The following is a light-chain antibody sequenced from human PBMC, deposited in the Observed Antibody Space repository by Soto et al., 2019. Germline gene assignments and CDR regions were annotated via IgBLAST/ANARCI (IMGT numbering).Light chain of an antibody. J-gene: IGLJ3*02. CDR2: LNSDGSH. CDR3: QTWGTGTWV. V-gene: IGLV4-69*01. Sequence: QPVLTQSPSASASLGASVKLTCTLSSGHSSYAIAWHQQQPEKGPRYWMKLNSDGSHSKGDGIPDRFSGSSSGAERYLTISSLQSEDEADYYCQTWGTGTWVFGGGTKLTVL. CDR1: SGHSSYA.